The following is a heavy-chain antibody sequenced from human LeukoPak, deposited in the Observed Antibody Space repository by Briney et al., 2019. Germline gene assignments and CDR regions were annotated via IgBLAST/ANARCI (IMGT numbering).Heavy chain of an antibody. CDR1: GFTFSSYT. V-gene: IGHV3-23*01. Sequence: GGSLRLSCAASGFTFSSYTMSWVRQAPGKGLEWVSAISGSGGSTYYADSVKGRFTISRDNSKNTLYLQMNSLRAEDTAVYYCARQYKPNLGYCSAGSCVSRFDPWGQGTLVTVSS. CDR3: ARQYKPNLGYCSAGSCVSRFDP. CDR2: ISGSGGST. J-gene: IGHJ5*02. D-gene: IGHD2-15*01.